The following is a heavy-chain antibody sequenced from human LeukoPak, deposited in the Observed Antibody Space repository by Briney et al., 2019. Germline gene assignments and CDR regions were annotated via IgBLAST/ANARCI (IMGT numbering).Heavy chain of an antibody. CDR3: ARESEYYDFWSGYYRRSTGWFDP. Sequence: GGSLRLSWAASGFSFSSYAMHWVRQAPGKGLEGVAVISYDGSNKYYADSVKGRFTISRDNSKNTLYLQMNSLRAEDTAVYYCARESEYYDFWSGYYRRSTGWFDPWGQGTLVTVSS. J-gene: IGHJ5*02. D-gene: IGHD3-3*01. CDR1: GFSFSSYA. V-gene: IGHV3-30-3*01. CDR2: ISYDGSNK.